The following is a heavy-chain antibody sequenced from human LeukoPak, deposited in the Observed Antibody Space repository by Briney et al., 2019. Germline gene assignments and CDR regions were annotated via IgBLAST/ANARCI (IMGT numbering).Heavy chain of an antibody. D-gene: IGHD2-2*01. CDR3: AKGLNIVVVPAAIFDY. Sequence: GGSLRLSCSASGFTFTDYPMSWVRQAPGKGLEWVSAISGSGGSTYYADSVKGRFTISRDNSKNTLYLQMNSLRAEDTAVYYCAKGLNIVVVPAAIFDYWGQGTLVTVSS. V-gene: IGHV3-23*01. CDR2: ISGSGGST. CDR1: GFTFTDYP. J-gene: IGHJ4*02.